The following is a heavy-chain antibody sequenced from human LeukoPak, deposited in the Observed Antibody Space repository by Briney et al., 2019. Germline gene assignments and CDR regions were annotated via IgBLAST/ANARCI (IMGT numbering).Heavy chain of an antibody. V-gene: IGHV4-59*08. CDR1: GGSISSYF. Sequence: SETLSLTCTVSGGSISSYFWSWIRQPPGKGLEWIGYIYYSGSTDYNPSPKSRVTISVDTSKNQFSLKLSSVTAADTAVYYCARHTVAGTPTCWFDPWGRGTLVTVSS. CDR3: ARHTVAGTPTCWFDP. D-gene: IGHD6-19*01. J-gene: IGHJ5*02. CDR2: IYYSGST.